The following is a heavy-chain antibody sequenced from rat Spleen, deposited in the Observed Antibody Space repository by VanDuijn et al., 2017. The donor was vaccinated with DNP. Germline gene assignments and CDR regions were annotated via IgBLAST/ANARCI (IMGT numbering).Heavy chain of an antibody. J-gene: IGHJ2*01. CDR2: MRYDGDT. CDR1: GFSLTSNG. CDR3: SRADFDY. Sequence: QVQLKESGPGLVQPSETLSLTCTVSGFSLTSNGVGWVRQPLGKGLEWMGTMRYDGDTSSNSPLKSRLSISRDTSKNQVFLKMNSLQTDDTGTYYCSRADFDYWGQGVMVTVSS. V-gene: IGHV2-63*01.